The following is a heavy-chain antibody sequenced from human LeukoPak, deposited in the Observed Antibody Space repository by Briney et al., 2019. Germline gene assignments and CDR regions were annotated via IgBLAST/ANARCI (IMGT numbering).Heavy chain of an antibody. D-gene: IGHD3-10*01. CDR3: ARDLMVRGLDAFDI. V-gene: IGHV3-7*01. CDR1: GFTFSSYW. J-gene: IGHJ3*02. CDR2: IKQDGSGK. Sequence: PGGSLRLSCAASGFTFSSYWMSWVRQAPGKGLEWVANIKQDGSGKYYVDSVKGRFTISRDNAKNSLYLQMNSRRAEDTAVYYCARDLMVRGLDAFDIWGQGTMVTVSS.